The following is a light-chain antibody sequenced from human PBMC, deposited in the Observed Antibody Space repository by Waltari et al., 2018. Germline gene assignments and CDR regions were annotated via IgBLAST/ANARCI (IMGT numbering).Light chain of an antibody. J-gene: IGLJ2*01. CDR1: VLSQQY. Sequence: SYQLTQPPSVSVSPGQTARITCSADVLSQQYSYWYLQKPGQAPTLVIFKDNERPSGFVDRFAGANSGYPAKLTSSGVQAEDEADYYCQSADYSGSYVVFGGGTKVTVL. CDR3: QSADYSGSYVV. CDR2: KDN. V-gene: IGLV3-25*03.